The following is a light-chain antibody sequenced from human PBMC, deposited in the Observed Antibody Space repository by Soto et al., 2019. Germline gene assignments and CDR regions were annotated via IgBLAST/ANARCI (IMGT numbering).Light chain of an antibody. CDR2: AAS. CDR3: QQANSFPFT. J-gene: IGKJ3*01. Sequence: DIQMTQSPSSVSASIGDRVTITCRASQIIGTWLAWYQQKPGKAPTLLIYAASRLISGVPSRFSGSGSGTDFTLTITSLQADDSATYYCQQANSFPFTFGPGTKVHVK. V-gene: IGKV1-12*02. CDR1: QIIGTW.